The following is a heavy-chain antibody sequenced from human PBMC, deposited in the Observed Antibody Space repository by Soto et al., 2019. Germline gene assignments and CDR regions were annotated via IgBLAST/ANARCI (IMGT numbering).Heavy chain of an antibody. Sequence: SETLSLTCTASGGSISSYYWSWIRQPPGKGLEWIGYIYYSGSTNYNPSLKSRVTISVDTSKNQFSLKLRSVTAADTAVYYCARDSTFPPGPTTVWGQGTLVTVSS. CDR3: ARDSTFPPGPTTV. J-gene: IGHJ4*02. CDR2: IYYSGST. V-gene: IGHV4-59*01. CDR1: GGSISSYY.